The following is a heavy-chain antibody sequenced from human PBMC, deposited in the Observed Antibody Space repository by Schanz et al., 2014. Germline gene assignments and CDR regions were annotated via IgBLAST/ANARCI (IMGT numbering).Heavy chain of an antibody. D-gene: IGHD2-2*01. CDR3: AKICSSASCSHGPFDI. CDR2: IYSDGRT. J-gene: IGHJ3*02. V-gene: IGHV3-66*01. Sequence: EVQLVESGGGLVKPGGSLRLSCAASGFTFRTYLMNWVRQAPGKGLEWVSVIYSDGRTYYGDSVKGRFTISRDNSKNTLYLQMNSLRDEDTAMYSCAKICSSASCSHGPFDIWGRGTMVTVSS. CDR1: GFTFRTYL.